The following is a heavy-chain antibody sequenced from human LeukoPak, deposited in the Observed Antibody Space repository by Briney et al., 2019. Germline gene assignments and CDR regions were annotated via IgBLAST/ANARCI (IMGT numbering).Heavy chain of an antibody. Sequence: GGSLRLSCAASGFTFSDYYMSWIRQAPGKGLEWVSYISSSGSTIYYADSVKGRFTISRDNAKNSLYLQMNSLRAEDTAVYYCATSSIVVRTGSLYFDYWGQGTLVTVSS. J-gene: IGHJ4*02. D-gene: IGHD2-2*01. CDR1: GFTFSDYY. CDR3: ATSSIVVRTGSLYFDY. CDR2: ISSSGSTI. V-gene: IGHV3-11*01.